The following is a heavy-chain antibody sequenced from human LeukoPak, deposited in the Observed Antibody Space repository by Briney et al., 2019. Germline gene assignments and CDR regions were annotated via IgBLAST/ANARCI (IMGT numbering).Heavy chain of an antibody. CDR2: ISAYNGNT. CDR3: ARTHSIVVVPAASFDY. CDR1: GYTFTSYG. Sequence: GASVKVSCKASGYTFTSYGISWVRQAPGQGLEWMGWISAYNGNTNYAQKLQGRVTMTTDTSTSTAYMELRSLRSDDTAVYYCARTHSIVVVPAASFDYWGQGTLVTVSS. V-gene: IGHV1-18*01. J-gene: IGHJ4*02. D-gene: IGHD2-2*01.